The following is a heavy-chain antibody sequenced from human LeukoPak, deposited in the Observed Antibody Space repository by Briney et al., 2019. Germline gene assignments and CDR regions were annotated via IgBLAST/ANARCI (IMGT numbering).Heavy chain of an antibody. J-gene: IGHJ4*02. CDR2: IKQDGSAN. Sequence: GGSLRLFCAASGFTFSNYWMSWVRQAPGKGLEWVANIKQDGSANNYVDSVKGRFTISRDNAKNSLFLQLNSLRAEDTAVYYCVMGGYWFDYWGQGTLVTVSS. CDR3: VMGGYWFDY. V-gene: IGHV3-7*01. CDR1: GFTFSNYW. D-gene: IGHD3-22*01.